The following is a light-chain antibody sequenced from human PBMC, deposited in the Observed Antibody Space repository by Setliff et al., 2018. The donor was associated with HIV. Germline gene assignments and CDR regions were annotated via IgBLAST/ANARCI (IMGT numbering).Light chain of an antibody. CDR1: SSDVGAYNY. J-gene: IGLJ1*01. CDR3: CSYAGTYTYI. Sequence: QSALAQPRSVSGSPGQSVTFPCTGSSSDVGAYNYVSWYQQHPGKAPKLIIYDVSKRPSGVPDRFSGSKSGDTASLTISGLQSEDEADYYCCSYAGTYTYIFGTGTKVTVL. V-gene: IGLV2-11*01. CDR2: DVS.